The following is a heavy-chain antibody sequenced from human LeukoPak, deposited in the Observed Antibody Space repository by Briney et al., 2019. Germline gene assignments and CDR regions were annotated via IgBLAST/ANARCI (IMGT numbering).Heavy chain of an antibody. D-gene: IGHD6-13*01. CDR1: GGTFSSYA. V-gene: IGHV1-69*01. Sequence: ASVKVSCKASGGTFSSYAISWVRQAPGQGLGWMGGIIPIFGTANYAQKFQGRVTITADESTSTAYMELSSLRSEDTAVYYCASLLYGSSSVYWGQGTLVTVSS. J-gene: IGHJ4*02. CDR2: IIPIFGTA. CDR3: ASLLYGSSSVY.